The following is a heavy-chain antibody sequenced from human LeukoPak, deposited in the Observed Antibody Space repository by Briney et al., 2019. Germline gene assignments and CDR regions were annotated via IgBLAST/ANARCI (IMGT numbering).Heavy chain of an antibody. CDR3: AREVTDAFDI. J-gene: IGHJ3*02. V-gene: IGHV3-64D*09. CDR2: IRSNGENT. CDR1: GFAFSSFP. Sequence: GGSLRLSCSASGFAFSSFPMRWVRQAPGKGLEYVSVIRSNGENTDYADSVKGRFTISRDNSKNTLYLHMSSLRPEDTAVYYCAREVTDAFDIWGQGTMVTVSS.